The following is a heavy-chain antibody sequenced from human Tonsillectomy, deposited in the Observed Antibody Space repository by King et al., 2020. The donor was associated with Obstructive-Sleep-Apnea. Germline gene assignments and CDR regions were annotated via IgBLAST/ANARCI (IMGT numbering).Heavy chain of an antibody. CDR2: IKFDGTDK. CDR3: AKEGSGSGYHSEFGGFDI. J-gene: IGHJ3*02. Sequence: VQLVESGGGVVQPGGSLRLSCAASGFTLSNYDMHWVRQAPGKGLEWVPFIKFDGTDKLYVDSVKGRFTISRDSSENTLCLQMNSLRADDTAVYYCAKEGSGSGYHSEFGGFDIWGQGTMVTVSS. D-gene: IGHD5-12*01. CDR1: GFTLSNYD. V-gene: IGHV3-30*02.